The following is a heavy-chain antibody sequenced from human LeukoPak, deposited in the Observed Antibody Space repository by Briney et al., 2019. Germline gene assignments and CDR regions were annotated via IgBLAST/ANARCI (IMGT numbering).Heavy chain of an antibody. J-gene: IGHJ4*02. CDR1: GFTFSTYE. CDR2: IKQDGSEK. Sequence: GGSLRLSCAASGFTFSTYEMSWVRQAPAKGLEWVAYIKQDGSEKYYVDSVKGRFTISRDNAKNSLYLQVNSLRAEETAVYYCARDRLGEYWGQGTLGTVSS. V-gene: IGHV3-7*01. CDR3: ARDRLGEY.